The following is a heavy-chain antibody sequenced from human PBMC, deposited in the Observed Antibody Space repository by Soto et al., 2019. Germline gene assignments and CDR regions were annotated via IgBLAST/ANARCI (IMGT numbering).Heavy chain of an antibody. CDR3: ARARDVVMVSPPTYDYYYSGMDV. CDR1: GYTFSSYT. J-gene: IGHJ6*02. V-gene: IGHV1-18*04. Sequence: QVPLVQSGPEVKKPGASVKVSCKTSGYTFSSYTISWVRQAPGQGLEWMGWISFNNGDTKYAQKFQGRVTMTTDTSTSTANMELRGLRSDDTAVYYCARARDVVMVSPPTYDYYYSGMDVWGQGTTVTVSS. CDR2: ISFNNGDT. D-gene: IGHD2-15*01.